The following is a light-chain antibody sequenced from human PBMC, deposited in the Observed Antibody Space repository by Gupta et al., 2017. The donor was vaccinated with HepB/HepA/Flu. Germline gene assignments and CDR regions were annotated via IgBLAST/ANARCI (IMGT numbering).Light chain of an antibody. CDR1: QSVSSNY. V-gene: IGKV3-20*01. CDR3: QQYGSSPCS. CDR2: GAS. Sequence: EIVLTQSPATLSLSPGEGATPSCRASQSVSSNYLAWYQQKPGQAPRLFIYGASSRATGIPDRFSGSGSGTDFTLTISRLEPEDFAVYYCQQYGSSPCSFGQGTKLEIK. J-gene: IGKJ2*04.